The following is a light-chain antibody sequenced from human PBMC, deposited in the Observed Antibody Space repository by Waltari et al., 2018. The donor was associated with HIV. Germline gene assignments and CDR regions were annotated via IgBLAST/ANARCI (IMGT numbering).Light chain of an antibody. V-gene: IGLV1-44*01. CDR3: AAWDDSLNGPV. CDR1: SSTIGSNT. J-gene: IGLJ2*01. CDR2: SNN. Sequence: QSVLTQPPSASGTPGQRVTIPCSGSSSTIGSNTVNWDQQLPGTAPKLLIYSNNQRPSGVPDRFSGSKSGTSASLAISGLQSEDEADYYCAAWDDSLNGPVFGGGTKLTVL.